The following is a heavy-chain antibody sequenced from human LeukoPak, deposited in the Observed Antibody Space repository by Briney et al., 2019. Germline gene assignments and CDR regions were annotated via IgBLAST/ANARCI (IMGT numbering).Heavy chain of an antibody. CDR1: GGSISSYY. CDR2: IYYSGST. CDR3: ARDGMRSFDP. Sequence: PSETLSLTCTVSGGSISSYYWSWIRQPPGKGLEWIGYIYYSGSTNYNPSLKSRVTISVGTSKNQFSLKLSSVTAADTAVYYCARDGMRSFDPWGQGTLVTVSS. D-gene: IGHD1-26*01. J-gene: IGHJ5*02. V-gene: IGHV4-59*01.